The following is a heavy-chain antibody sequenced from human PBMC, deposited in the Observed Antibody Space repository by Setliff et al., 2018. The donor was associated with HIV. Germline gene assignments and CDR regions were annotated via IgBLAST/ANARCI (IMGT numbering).Heavy chain of an antibody. CDR3: VKSEIAVSGKLYFEY. J-gene: IGHJ4*02. D-gene: IGHD6-19*01. V-gene: IGHV5-51*01. Sequence: GESLTISCKTSGYRFTNYWVGWVRQMPGKGLEWMGIIYLGDSDTRCSPDFQGQVTISADKSISTAYLQWNSLKASDSGMYFCVKSEIAVSGKLYFEYWGQGTLVTVSS. CDR1: GYRFTNYW. CDR2: IYLGDSDT.